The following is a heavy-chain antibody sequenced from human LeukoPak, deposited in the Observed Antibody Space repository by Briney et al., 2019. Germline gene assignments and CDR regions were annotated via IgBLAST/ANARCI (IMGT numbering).Heavy chain of an antibody. Sequence: GASVKVSCKVSGYTLTELSVHWVRQAPGKGLEWMGGFDPEDGETIYAQKFQGRVTMTEDTSTDTAYMELSSLRSEDTAVYYCATDTRYSSSWYGNYYYGMDVWGQGTTVTVSS. V-gene: IGHV1-24*01. CDR2: FDPEDGET. CDR1: GYTLTELS. J-gene: IGHJ6*02. D-gene: IGHD6-13*01. CDR3: ATDTRYSSSWYGNYYYGMDV.